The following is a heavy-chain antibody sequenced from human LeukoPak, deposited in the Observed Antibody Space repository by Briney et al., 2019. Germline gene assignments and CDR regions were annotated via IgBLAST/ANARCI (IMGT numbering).Heavy chain of an antibody. CDR2: IYYSGST. V-gene: IGHV4-39*01. Sequence: SSETLSPTCTVSGGSISSSSYYWGWIRQPPGKGLEWIGSIYYSGSTYYNPSLKSRVTISVDTSKNQFSLKLSSVTAADTAVYYCASRPYSYGRTPFDYWGQGTLVTVSS. CDR1: GGSISSSSYY. J-gene: IGHJ4*02. D-gene: IGHD5-18*01. CDR3: ASRPYSYGRTPFDY.